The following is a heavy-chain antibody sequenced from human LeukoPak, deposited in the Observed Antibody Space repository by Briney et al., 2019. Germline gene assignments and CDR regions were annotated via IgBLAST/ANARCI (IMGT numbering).Heavy chain of an antibody. J-gene: IGHJ5*02. CDR3: ARDGRGSRSSWFDP. CDR2: MNPKSGDT. Sequence: ASVKVSRKASGYTFTSNGITWVRQAPGQGLEWMGWMNPKSGDTGYSQKFQGRVFITRDTSINTAYMELSSLGSDDTAVYYCARDGRGSRSSWFDPWGQGTLVTVSS. V-gene: IGHV1-8*03. CDR1: GYTFTSNG. D-gene: IGHD3-10*01.